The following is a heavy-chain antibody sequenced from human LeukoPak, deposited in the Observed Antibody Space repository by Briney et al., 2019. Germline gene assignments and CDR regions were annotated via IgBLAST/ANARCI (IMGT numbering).Heavy chain of an antibody. CDR3: ARGKRSYYYGMDV. D-gene: IGHD6-25*01. CDR1: GLSVSSNF. J-gene: IGHJ6*02. Sequence: GGSLRLSCAATGLSVSSNFMSWVRQAPGKGLEWVSVIYSGGSTYYADSVKGRFTISRDNSKNTLYLQMNSLRAEDTAVYYCARGKRSYYYGMDVWGQGTTVTVSS. CDR2: IYSGGST. V-gene: IGHV3-53*01.